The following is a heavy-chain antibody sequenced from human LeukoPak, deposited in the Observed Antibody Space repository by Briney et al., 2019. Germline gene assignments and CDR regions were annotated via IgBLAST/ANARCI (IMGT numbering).Heavy chain of an antibody. Sequence: PSGTLSLACAVSGGSISSSNWWSWVRQPPGKGLEWIGEIYHSGSTNYNPSLKSRVTISVDTSKNQFSLRLSSVTAADTAVYYCARLQYCSGTSCYWFDPWGQGTLVTVSS. CDR3: ARLQYCSGTSCYWFDP. V-gene: IGHV4-4*02. J-gene: IGHJ5*02. CDR2: IYHSGST. CDR1: GGSISSSNW. D-gene: IGHD2-2*01.